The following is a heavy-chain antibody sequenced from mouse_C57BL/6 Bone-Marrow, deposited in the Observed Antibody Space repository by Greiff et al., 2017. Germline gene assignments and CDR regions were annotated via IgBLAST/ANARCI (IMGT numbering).Heavy chain of an antibody. Sequence: EVKLVESGGDLVKPGGSLKLSCAASGFTFSSYGMSWVRQTPDKRLEWVATISSGGSYTYYPDSVKGRSTLPRDNAKNTRYLQMSSLKSEDTAMYYCARRGTSVLALDYWGQGTTLTVSS. CDR2: ISSGGSYT. CDR3: ARRGTSVLALDY. D-gene: IGHD1-1*01. J-gene: IGHJ2*01. V-gene: IGHV5-6*02. CDR1: GFTFSSYG.